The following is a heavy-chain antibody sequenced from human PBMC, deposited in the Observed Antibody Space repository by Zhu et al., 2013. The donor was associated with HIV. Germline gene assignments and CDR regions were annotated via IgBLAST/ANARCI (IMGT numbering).Heavy chain of an antibody. J-gene: IGHJ5*02. CDR1: GYTFSNFG. CDR2: IIPMLGSA. V-gene: IGHV1-69*10. D-gene: IGHD6-13*01. Sequence: QVQLVQSGAEVKKPGASVKVSCKASGYTFSNFGITWVRQAPGQGLEWIGGIIPMLGSANYAQQFMGRVTITLDKSTNTAYMELRTLRLEDTAVYYCARYEIVPAGNWFDPWGQGTLVTVSS. CDR3: ARYEIVPAGNWFDP.